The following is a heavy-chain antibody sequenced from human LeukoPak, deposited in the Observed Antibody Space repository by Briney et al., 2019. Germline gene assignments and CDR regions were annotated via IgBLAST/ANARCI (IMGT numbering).Heavy chain of an antibody. V-gene: IGHV4-4*02. CDR1: GGSISNTNW. CDR2: IYRSGSA. J-gene: IGHJ3*02. CDR3: ARDWNGDYAGRGAFDI. D-gene: IGHD4-17*01. Sequence: NPSGTLSLTCAVSGGSISNTNWWSWVRQPPGKGLEWIGEIYRSGSANYNPSLKSRVTISVDKSKNHFSLKLTSVTAADTAVYYCARDWNGDYAGRGAFDIWGQGTMVTVSS.